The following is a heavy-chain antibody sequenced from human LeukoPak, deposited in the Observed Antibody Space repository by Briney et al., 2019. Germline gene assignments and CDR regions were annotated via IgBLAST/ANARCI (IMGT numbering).Heavy chain of an antibody. CDR2: IYPGDSDT. CDR1: GYNFTTYW. J-gene: IGHJ4*02. Sequence: GESLKISCQYSGYNFTTYWITWVRQMPGKVLEWMEIIYPGDSDTRYSPSFQGQVTISADKSISTAYLQWSSLKASDTAMYYCARHGPTYYYDSSGYYYFDYWGQGTLVTVSS. D-gene: IGHD3-22*01. CDR3: ARHGPTYYYDSSGYYYFDY. V-gene: IGHV5-51*01.